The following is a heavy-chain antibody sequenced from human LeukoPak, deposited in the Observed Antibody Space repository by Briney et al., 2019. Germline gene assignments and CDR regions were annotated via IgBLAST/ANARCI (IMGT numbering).Heavy chain of an antibody. J-gene: IGHJ3*02. CDR3: AKPQYSGSLSVAFDI. CDR2: ISGSGGST. Sequence: GGSLRLSCAASGFTFSSYAMSWVRQAPGKGLEWVSAISGSGGSTYYADSVKRRFPISRDNSKNTLYLQMNSLRAQDTAVYYCAKPQYSGSLSVAFDIWGEGTMVTVSS. CDR1: GFTFSSYA. V-gene: IGHV3-23*01. D-gene: IGHD5-12*01.